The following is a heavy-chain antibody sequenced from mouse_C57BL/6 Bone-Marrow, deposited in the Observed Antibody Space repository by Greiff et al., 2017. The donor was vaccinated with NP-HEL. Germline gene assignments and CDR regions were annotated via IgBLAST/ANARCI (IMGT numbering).Heavy chain of an antibody. CDR3: AGTTVVAYYAMDY. Sequence: EVKLQESGGGLVQPGGSLKLSCAASGFTFSDYYMYWVRQTPEKRLEWVAYISNGGGSTYYPDTVKGRFTISRDNAKNTLYLQMSRLKSEDTAMYYCAGTTVVAYYAMDYWGQGTSVTVSS. D-gene: IGHD1-1*01. J-gene: IGHJ4*01. CDR1: GFTFSDYY. CDR2: ISNGGGST. V-gene: IGHV5-12*01.